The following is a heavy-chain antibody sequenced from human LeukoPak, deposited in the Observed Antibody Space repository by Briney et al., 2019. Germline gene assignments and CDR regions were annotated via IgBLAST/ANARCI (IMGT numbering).Heavy chain of an antibody. Sequence: SETLSLTCAVYGGSFSGYYWSWIRQPPGKGLEWIGEINHSGSTNYKPSLTSLVTISVDTSKNQFSLKLSSVTAADTAVYYCAGLVRANSGYGFGGFDPWGQGTLVTVSS. CDR3: AGLVRANSGYGFGGFDP. D-gene: IGHD5-12*01. V-gene: IGHV4-34*01. J-gene: IGHJ5*02. CDR1: GGSFSGYY. CDR2: INHSGST.